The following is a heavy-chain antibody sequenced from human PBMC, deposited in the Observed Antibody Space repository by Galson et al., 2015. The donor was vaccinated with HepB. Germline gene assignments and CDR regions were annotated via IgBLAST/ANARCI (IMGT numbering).Heavy chain of an antibody. D-gene: IGHD6-19*01. CDR3: AREAVAGTWWFDP. V-gene: IGHV1-69*05. CDR2: IIPIFGTA. Sequence: SVKVSCKASGGTFSSYAISWVRQAPGQGLEWMGGIIPIFGTANYAQKFQGRVTMTRDTSTSTVYMELSSLRSEDTAVYYCAREAVAGTWWFDPWGQGTLVTVSS. CDR1: GGTFSSYA. J-gene: IGHJ5*02.